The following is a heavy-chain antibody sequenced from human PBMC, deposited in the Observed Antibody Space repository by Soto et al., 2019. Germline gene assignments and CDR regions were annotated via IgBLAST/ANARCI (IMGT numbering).Heavy chain of an antibody. D-gene: IGHD4-17*01. CDR3: TTALAYGDFNTGNY. Sequence: EVQLVESGGGLVKPGGSLRLSCAASGFTFSNAWMSWVRQAPGKGLEWVGRIKSKTDGGTTDYAAPVKGRFTISRDDLKNTLYLQMNSLKTEDTAVYYCTTALAYGDFNTGNYWGQGTLVTVSS. V-gene: IGHV3-15*01. J-gene: IGHJ4*02. CDR2: IKSKTDGGTT. CDR1: GFTFSNAW.